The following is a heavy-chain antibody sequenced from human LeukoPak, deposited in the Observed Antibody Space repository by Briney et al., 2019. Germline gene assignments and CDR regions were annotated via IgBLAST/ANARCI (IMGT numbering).Heavy chain of an antibody. CDR2: IKSSDTST. CDR3: ARRGNMSSHAFDI. D-gene: IGHD2/OR15-2a*01. Sequence: PGGSLRLSCAASGFSFSDSYMSWLRQAPGQGLEWLSYIKSSDTSTFYADSVKGRFTVSRDNAKNSLYLQMNSLRAEDTAVYYCARRGNMSSHAFDIWGQGTVVTVSS. CDR1: GFSFSDSY. J-gene: IGHJ3*02. V-gene: IGHV3-11*01.